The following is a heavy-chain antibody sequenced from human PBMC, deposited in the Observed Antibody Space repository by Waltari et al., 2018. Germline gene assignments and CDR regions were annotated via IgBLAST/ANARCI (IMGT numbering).Heavy chain of an antibody. J-gene: IGHJ4*02. V-gene: IGHV3-30-3*01. CDR3: ARDGSADTAMASYFDY. D-gene: IGHD5-18*01. CDR1: GFTFSSYA. CDR2: ISYDGSNK. Sequence: QVQLVESGGGVVQPGRSLRLSCAASGFTFSSYAMQWVRQAPGKGLEWVAVISYDGSNKYYADSVKGRFTISRDNSKNTLYLQMNSLRAEDTAVYYCARDGSADTAMASYFDYWGQGTLVTVSS.